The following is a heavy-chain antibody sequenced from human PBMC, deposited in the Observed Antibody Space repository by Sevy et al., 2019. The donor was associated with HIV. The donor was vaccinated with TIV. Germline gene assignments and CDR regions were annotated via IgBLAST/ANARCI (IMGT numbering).Heavy chain of an antibody. CDR2: INNGGST. CDR1: GFTFSNYD. J-gene: IGHJ4*02. V-gene: IGHV3-23*01. D-gene: IGHD5-18*01. CDR3: ASGDTTMITDLDY. Sequence: GGSLRLSCGASGFTFSNYDMSWVRQAPGKGPERVSGINNGGSTYYVDSVKGGFTISRDNSKKMVFLQMNSLRAEDTAVYYCASGDTTMITDLDYWGQGALVTVSS.